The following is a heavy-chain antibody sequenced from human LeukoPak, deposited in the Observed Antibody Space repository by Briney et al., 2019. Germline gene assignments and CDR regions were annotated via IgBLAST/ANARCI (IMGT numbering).Heavy chain of an antibody. CDR2: IDWNGVST. CDR3: ARNGTAPDAYFVY. CDR1: GFNFDDYG. D-gene: IGHD1-14*01. J-gene: IGHJ4*02. V-gene: IGHV3-20*04. Sequence: RTGGSLRLSCAASGFNFDDYGMTWVRQAPGKGLERVSTIDWNGVSTGYADSVKGRFTISRDNAKNSLYLQMNSLRAEDTALFYCARNGTAPDAYFVYWGQGTLVTVSS.